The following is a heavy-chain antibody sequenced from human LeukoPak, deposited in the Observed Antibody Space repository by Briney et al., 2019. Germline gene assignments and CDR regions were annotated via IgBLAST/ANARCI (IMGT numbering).Heavy chain of an antibody. Sequence: GGSLGLSCAASGFTFSSYSMNWVRQAPGKGLEWLSYVSSGSSTIYYADSVKGRFTISRDNAENSLYLQMNSLRAEDTAVYYCARGRLGGRSGTDYWGQGTLVTVSS. CDR2: VSSGSSTI. CDR1: GFTFSSYS. CDR3: ARGRLGGRSGTDY. J-gene: IGHJ4*02. V-gene: IGHV3-48*04. D-gene: IGHD2-15*01.